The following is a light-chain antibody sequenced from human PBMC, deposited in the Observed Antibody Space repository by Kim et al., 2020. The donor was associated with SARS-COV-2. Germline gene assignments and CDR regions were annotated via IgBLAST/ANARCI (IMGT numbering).Light chain of an antibody. CDR3: QQYDHLLPT. CDR1: QDISNY. V-gene: IGKV1-33*01. CDR2: DAS. Sequence: DIQMTQSPSSLSASVGDRVTITCQASQDISNYLNWYQQKPGRAPKLLIYDASNLEKGVPSRFSGSGSGTEFTFTISSLQPEDIATYYCQQYDHLLPTFGQGTKVDIK. J-gene: IGKJ1*01.